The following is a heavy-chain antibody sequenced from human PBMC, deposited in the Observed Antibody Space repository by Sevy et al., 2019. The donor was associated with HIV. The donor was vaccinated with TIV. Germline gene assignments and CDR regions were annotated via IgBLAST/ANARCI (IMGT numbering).Heavy chain of an antibody. V-gene: IGHV3-33*01. Sequence: GGSLRLSCAASGFTFNSYGMHWVRQAPGKGLEWVAVIWYDGTNKEYADSVKGRFTISRDKSKNTLYLQMNSLRAEDTAVYYCARESIAVAVIAYYFHFWGQGTLVTVSS. CDR1: GFTFNSYG. J-gene: IGHJ4*02. D-gene: IGHD6-19*01. CDR2: IWYDGTNK. CDR3: ARESIAVAVIAYYFHF.